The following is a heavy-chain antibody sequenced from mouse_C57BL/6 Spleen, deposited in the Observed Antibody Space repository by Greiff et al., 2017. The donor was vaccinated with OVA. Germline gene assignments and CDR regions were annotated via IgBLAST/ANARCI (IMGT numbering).Heavy chain of an antibody. CDR2: IDPSDSYT. J-gene: IGHJ4*01. V-gene: IGHV1-69*01. CDR3: ARLSSNAMDY. Sequence: QVQLKQPGAELVMPGASVKLSCKASGYTFTSYWMHWVKQRPGQGLEWIGEIDPSDSYTNYNQKFKGKSTLTVDKSSSTAYMQLSSLTSEDSAVYYCARLSSNAMDYWGQGTSVTVSS. CDR1: GYTFTSYW.